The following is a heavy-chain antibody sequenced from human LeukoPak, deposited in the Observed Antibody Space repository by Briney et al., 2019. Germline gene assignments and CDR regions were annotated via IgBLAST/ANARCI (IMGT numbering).Heavy chain of an antibody. CDR2: IYTSGST. Sequence: SETLSLTCTVSGGSISSYYWSWIRQPAGKGLEWIGRIYTSGSTNYNPSLKSRVTMSVDTSKNQFSLKLSSVTAADTAVYYCARGPGIAVAGTFLGYYYYYGMDVWGQGTTVTVSS. CDR1: GGSISSYY. D-gene: IGHD6-19*01. J-gene: IGHJ6*02. V-gene: IGHV4-4*07. CDR3: ARGPGIAVAGTFLGYYYYYGMDV.